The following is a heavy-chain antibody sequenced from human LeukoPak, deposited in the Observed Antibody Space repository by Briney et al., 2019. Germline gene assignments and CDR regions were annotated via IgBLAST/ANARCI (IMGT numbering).Heavy chain of an antibody. Sequence: SETLSLTCTVSGGSVSSGSYYWSWIRQPPGKGLEWIGCIYYSGSTNYNPSLKSRVTISVDTSKNQFSLKLSSVTAADTAVYYCARGTLGFDYWGQGTLVTVSS. CDR1: GGSVSSGSYY. J-gene: IGHJ4*02. V-gene: IGHV4-61*01. D-gene: IGHD7-27*01. CDR2: IYYSGST. CDR3: ARGTLGFDY.